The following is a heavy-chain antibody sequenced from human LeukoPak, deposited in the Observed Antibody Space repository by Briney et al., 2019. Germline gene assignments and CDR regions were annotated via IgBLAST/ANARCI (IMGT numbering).Heavy chain of an antibody. J-gene: IGHJ6*02. D-gene: IGHD3-22*01. CDR2: IIPILGIA. CDR3: ARVRYYYDSSGHGMDV. CDR1: GGTFSSYA. Sequence: SVKVSCKASGGTFSSYAISWVRQAPGQGLEWMGRIIPILGIANYAQKFQGRVTITADKSTSTAYMELGSLRSEDTAVYYCARVRYYYDSSGHGMDVWGQGTTVTVSS. V-gene: IGHV1-69*04.